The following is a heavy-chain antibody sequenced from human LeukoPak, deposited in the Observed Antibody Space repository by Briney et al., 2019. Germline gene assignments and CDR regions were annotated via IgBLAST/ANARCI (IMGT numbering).Heavy chain of an antibody. D-gene: IGHD1-26*01. CDR2: IYSGGST. J-gene: IGHJ6*03. V-gene: IGHV3-66*01. CDR1: GFTVSSNY. CDR3: ARVHSGSYQYYYYYYMDV. Sequence: GGSLRLSCAASGFTVSSNYMSWVRQAPGKGLEWVSVIYSGGSTYYADSVKGRFTISRDNSKNTLYLQMNSLRAEDTAVYYCARVHSGSYQYYYYYYMDVWGQGTTVTVSS.